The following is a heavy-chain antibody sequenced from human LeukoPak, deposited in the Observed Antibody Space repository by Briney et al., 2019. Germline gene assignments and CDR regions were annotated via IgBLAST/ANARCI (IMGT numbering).Heavy chain of an antibody. CDR1: GYTFTSYD. Sequence: ASVKVSCKASGYTFTSYDINWVRQATGQGLEWMGWMNPNSGNTGYAQKFQGRVTMTRNTSISTAYMELSSLRSEDTAVYYCARGDDSSGYYSYYYYYYMDVWGKGTTVTVSS. D-gene: IGHD3-22*01. CDR2: MNPNSGNT. V-gene: IGHV1-8*01. J-gene: IGHJ6*03. CDR3: ARGDDSSGYYSYYYYYYMDV.